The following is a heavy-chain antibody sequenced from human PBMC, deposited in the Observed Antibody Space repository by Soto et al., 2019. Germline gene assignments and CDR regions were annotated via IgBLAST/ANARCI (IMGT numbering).Heavy chain of an antibody. D-gene: IGHD4-4*01. CDR1: GFIFNAYA. CDR3: ARVASDYINAVDH. J-gene: IGHJ4*02. V-gene: IGHV3-23*01. Sequence: EVQLLESGGGLVQPGGSLRLSCAASGFIFNAYAMTWVRQAPGKGLEWVSAIGGSGGNRYYAASVKGRFNIYRDNSKDTVDLQMNSLRVEDTAVYYCARVASDYINAVDHWGQGILVTVSS. CDR2: IGGSGGNR.